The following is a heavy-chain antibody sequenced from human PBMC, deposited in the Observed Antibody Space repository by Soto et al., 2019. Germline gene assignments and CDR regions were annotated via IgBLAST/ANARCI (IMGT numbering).Heavy chain of an antibody. CDR2: IYYSGST. CDR1: GGSISSGGYY. J-gene: IGHJ4*02. V-gene: IGHV4-31*03. Sequence: SETLSLTCTVSGGSISSGGYYWSWIRQHPGKGLEWIGYIYYSGSTYYNPSLKSRVTISVDTSKNQFSLKLSSVTAADTAVYYCARSPPYFAPRSSWYYFDYWGQGTLVTVSS. CDR3: ARSPPYFAPRSSWYYFDY. D-gene: IGHD6-13*01.